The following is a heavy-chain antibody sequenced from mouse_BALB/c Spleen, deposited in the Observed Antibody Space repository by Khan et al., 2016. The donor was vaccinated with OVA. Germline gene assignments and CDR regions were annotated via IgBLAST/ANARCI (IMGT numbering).Heavy chain of an antibody. CDR2: ISSGDTT. CDR1: GFTFSNYG. J-gene: IGHJ3*01. Sequence: EVELVESGGGLVKPGGSLKLSCAASGFTFSNYGVSWVRQNPEKRLEWVASISSGDTTYYPDSVKGRFTISRDNASNILYLQMSSLRSEDTAMYYCARDYWFAYWGQGTLVTVSA. V-gene: IGHV5-6-5*01. CDR3: ARDYWFAY.